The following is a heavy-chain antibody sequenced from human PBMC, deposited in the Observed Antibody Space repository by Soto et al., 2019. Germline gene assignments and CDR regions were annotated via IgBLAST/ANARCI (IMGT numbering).Heavy chain of an antibody. J-gene: IGHJ4*02. CDR1: GASISGSYYY. V-gene: IGHV4-39*01. CDR2: VFYTGFT. CDR3: ATSQKGYNWNYFDH. D-gene: IGHD1-20*01. Sequence: SETVSLTCAVSGASISGSYYYWAWLRQSPGKGPEWIGSVFYTGFTSYNPSLESRVSVSVDTSKSQFSLKLSAVTAADTAVYYCATSQKGYNWNYFDHWGQGALVTVSS.